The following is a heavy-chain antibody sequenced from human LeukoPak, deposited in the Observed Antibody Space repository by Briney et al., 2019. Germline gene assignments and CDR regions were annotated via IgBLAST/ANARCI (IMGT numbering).Heavy chain of an antibody. V-gene: IGHV3-53*01. J-gene: IGHJ4*02. CDR2: IYTGGIT. D-gene: IGHD4-23*01. CDR3: ARDLGGNSFDY. CDR1: GLTVSSNH. Sequence: GGSLRLSCAASGLTVSSNHMAWVRQAPGKGLEWVSVIYTGGITYYADSVQGRFTIYRDNSKNTVYLQMNSLRVEDRAVYYCARDLGGNSFDYWGQGTLVTVSS.